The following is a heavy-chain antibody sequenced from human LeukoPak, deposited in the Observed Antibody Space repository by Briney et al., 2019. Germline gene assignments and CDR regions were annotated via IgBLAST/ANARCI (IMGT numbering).Heavy chain of an antibody. Sequence: SVKVSCKASGGTFSSYAISWVRQAPGQGLEWMGGIIPIFGTANYAQKSQGRVTITADESTSTAYMELSSLRSEDTAVYYCATRYNWNDRIFDPWGQGTLVTVSS. D-gene: IGHD1-20*01. CDR2: IIPIFGTA. J-gene: IGHJ5*02. CDR1: GGTFSSYA. CDR3: ATRYNWNDRIFDP. V-gene: IGHV1-69*01.